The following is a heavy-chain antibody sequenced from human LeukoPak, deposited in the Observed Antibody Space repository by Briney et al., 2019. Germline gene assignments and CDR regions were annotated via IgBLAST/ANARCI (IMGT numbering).Heavy chain of an antibody. V-gene: IGHV3-30*02. CDR2: IRYDGSNK. D-gene: IGHD2-2*01. J-gene: IGHJ4*02. CDR3: AKDQAPQDIVVVPAY. Sequence: GGSLRLSCAASGFTFSSYGMHWVRQAPGKGLEWVAFIRYDGSNKYYEDSVKGRFTISRDNSKNTLYLQMNSLRAEDTAVYYCAKDQAPQDIVVVPAYWGQGTLVTVSS. CDR1: GFTFSSYG.